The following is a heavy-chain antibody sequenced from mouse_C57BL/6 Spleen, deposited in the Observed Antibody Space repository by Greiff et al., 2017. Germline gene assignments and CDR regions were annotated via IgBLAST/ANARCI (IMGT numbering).Heavy chain of an antibody. V-gene: IGHV5-17*01. CDR3: ARDYGSSWAWFAY. Sequence: EVTLMESGGGLVKPGGSLKLSCAASGFTFSDYGMHWVRQAPEKGLEWVAYISSGSSTIYYADTVKGRFTISRDKAKNTLFLQMTSLRSEDTAMYYCARDYGSSWAWFAYWGQGTLVTVSA. J-gene: IGHJ3*01. CDR1: GFTFSDYG. D-gene: IGHD1-1*01. CDR2: ISSGSSTI.